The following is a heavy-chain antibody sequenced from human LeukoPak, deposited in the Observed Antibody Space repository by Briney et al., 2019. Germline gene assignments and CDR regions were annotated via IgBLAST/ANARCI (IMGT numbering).Heavy chain of an antibody. D-gene: IGHD6-19*01. CDR2: INHSGST. CDR3: AALSSGRYNRGYFDY. V-gene: IGHV4-34*01. J-gene: IGHJ4*02. Sequence: PSETLSLTCAVYGGSFSGYYWSWIRQPPGKGLEWIGEINHSGSTNYNPSLKSRVTISVDTSKNQFSLKLSSVTAADTAVYYCAALSSGRYNRGYFDYWGQGTLVTVSS. CDR1: GGSFSGYY.